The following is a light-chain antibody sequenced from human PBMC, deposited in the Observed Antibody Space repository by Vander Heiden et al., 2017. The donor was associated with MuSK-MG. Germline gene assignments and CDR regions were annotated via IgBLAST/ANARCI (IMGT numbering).Light chain of an antibody. CDR2: GAS. J-gene: IGKJ1*01. CDR1: QSVSSSY. CDR3: QQYGSSPQT. V-gene: IGKV3-20*01. Sequence: EIVLTQSPGTLSLSPGERATVSCRASQSVSSSYLAWHQQKPGQAPRLLIHGASSRATGIPDRFSGSGSGTDFTLNISRLAPEDFAVYYCQQYGSSPQTFGQGTKVEIK.